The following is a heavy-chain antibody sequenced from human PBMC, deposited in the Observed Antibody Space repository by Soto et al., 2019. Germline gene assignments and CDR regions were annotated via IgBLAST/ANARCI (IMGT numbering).Heavy chain of an antibody. Sequence: SETLSLTCAVYGGSFSGYYWSWIRQPPGKGLEWIGEINHSGGTNYNPSLKSRVTISVDTSKNQFSLKLSSVTAADTAVYYCARSAYYYDSSGSIDYWGQGTLVTGSS. CDR3: ARSAYYYDSSGSIDY. V-gene: IGHV4-34*01. D-gene: IGHD3-22*01. CDR2: INHSGGT. J-gene: IGHJ4*02. CDR1: GGSFSGYY.